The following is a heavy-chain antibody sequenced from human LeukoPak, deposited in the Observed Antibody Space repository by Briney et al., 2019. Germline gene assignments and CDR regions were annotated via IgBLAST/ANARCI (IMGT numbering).Heavy chain of an antibody. Sequence: GGSLRLSCAASGFSFGSYGMHWVRQAPGKGLEWVAFIRYGGGRQFYADSVRGRFTISRDNPKNTLYLQMNSLRGEDTAVYFCARDSGTWFYLQDWGQGTLVTVSS. D-gene: IGHD2/OR15-2a*01. CDR2: IRYGGGRQ. V-gene: IGHV3-30*02. CDR3: ARDSGTWFYLQD. J-gene: IGHJ1*01. CDR1: GFSFGSYG.